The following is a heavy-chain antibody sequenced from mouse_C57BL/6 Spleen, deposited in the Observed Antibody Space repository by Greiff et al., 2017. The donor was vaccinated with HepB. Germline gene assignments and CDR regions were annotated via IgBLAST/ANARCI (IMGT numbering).Heavy chain of an antibody. CDR3: ARSYYGPYWYFDV. CDR2: IDPSDSYT. J-gene: IGHJ1*03. V-gene: IGHV1-69*01. D-gene: IGHD1-1*01. Sequence: QVQLQQPGAELVMPGASVKLSCKASGYTFTSYWMHWVKQRPGQGLEWIGEIDPSDSYTNYNQKFKGKSTLTVDKSSSTAYMQLSSLTSEDSAVYYCARSYYGPYWYFDVWGTGTTVTVSS. CDR1: GYTFTSYW.